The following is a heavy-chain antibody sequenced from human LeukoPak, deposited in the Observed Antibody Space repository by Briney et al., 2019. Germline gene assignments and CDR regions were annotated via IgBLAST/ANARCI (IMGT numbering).Heavy chain of an antibody. CDR1: GFTFSSYC. CDR3: ARGRLPSAIFEPFDY. Sequence: GGSLRLSCAASGFTFSSYCMSCVRQAPGKGLEWVANIKQDGSQQYYVDSVKGRFTISRDNAKNSLYLQMNSLRPEDTSVYYCARGRLPSAIFEPFDYWGQGALVTVSS. D-gene: IGHD2-2*02. CDR2: IKQDGSQQ. V-gene: IGHV3-7*01. J-gene: IGHJ4*02.